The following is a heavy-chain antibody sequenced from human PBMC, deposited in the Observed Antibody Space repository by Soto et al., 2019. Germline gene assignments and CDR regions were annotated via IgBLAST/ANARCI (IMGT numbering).Heavy chain of an antibody. J-gene: IGHJ4*02. Sequence: EVQLLESGGGLVQPGGSLRLSCAASRFMFSRYAMSWVCQAPGKGLEWVSGISGSGGSTWYADSVKGRFTISRDNSKNMVYLQMNSLRVEDTAQYFCVKEWTPRRAFDSWGQGTQVTVSS. D-gene: IGHD5-12*01. CDR1: RFMFSRYA. V-gene: IGHV3-23*01. CDR2: ISGSGGST. CDR3: VKEWTPRRAFDS.